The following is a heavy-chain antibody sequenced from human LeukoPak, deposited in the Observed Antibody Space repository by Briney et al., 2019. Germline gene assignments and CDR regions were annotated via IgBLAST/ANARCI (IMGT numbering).Heavy chain of an antibody. D-gene: IGHD3-10*01. CDR2: IYPGDSDT. V-gene: IGHV5-51*01. J-gene: IGHJ4*02. Sequence: GESLKISCEASGYSFTSYWIGWVRQMPGKGLEWMGIIYPGDSDTRYSPSFQGRVTISADKSISTAYLQWSSLKASDTAMYYCARRSDSGSYSYWGQGTLVTVSS. CDR3: ARRSDSGSYSY. CDR1: GYSFTSYW.